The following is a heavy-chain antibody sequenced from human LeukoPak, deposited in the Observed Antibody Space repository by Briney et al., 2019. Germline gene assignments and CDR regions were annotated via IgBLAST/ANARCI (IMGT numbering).Heavy chain of an antibody. CDR2: ISTSSRI. CDR1: GFIFSSHD. D-gene: IGHD4-23*01. CDR3: ARDVRGNSFSDN. Sequence: PGGSLRLSCAASGFIFSSHDMNWVRQAPGKGLEWVSYISTSSRIYYADSVKGRFTISRDNAKNSLYLQMHSLRDEDTALYYCARDVRGNSFSDNWGQGTLVTVSS. J-gene: IGHJ4*02. V-gene: IGHV3-48*02.